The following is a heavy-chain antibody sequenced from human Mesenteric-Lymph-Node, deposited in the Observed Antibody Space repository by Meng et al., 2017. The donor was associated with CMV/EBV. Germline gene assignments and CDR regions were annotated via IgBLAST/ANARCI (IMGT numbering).Heavy chain of an antibody. CDR2: ISSSSSTI. Sequence: GGSLRLSCAASGFTFSSYSMNWVRQAPGKGLEWVSYISSSSSTIYYADSVNGRFTISRDNAKNSLYLQMNSLRAEDTAVYYCARDKEGGRKYYFDYWGQGTLVTVSS. CDR1: GFTFSSYS. V-gene: IGHV3-48*04. CDR3: ARDKEGGRKYYFDY. D-gene: IGHD3-16*01. J-gene: IGHJ4*02.